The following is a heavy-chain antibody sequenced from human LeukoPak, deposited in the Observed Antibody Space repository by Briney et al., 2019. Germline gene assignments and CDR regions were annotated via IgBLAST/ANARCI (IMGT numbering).Heavy chain of an antibody. D-gene: IGHD4-11*01. J-gene: IGHJ6*03. CDR1: GFTFSSYE. CDR3: ARASTVSYYCYYVDV. V-gene: IGHV3-48*03. CDR2: ISSSGSTI. Sequence: GGSLRLSCAASGFTFSSYEMNWVRQAPGKGLEWVSYISSSGSTIYYADSVKGRFIISRDNAKNSLYLQMNSLRAEDTAVYYCARASTVSYYCYYVDVWGKGTTVTVSS.